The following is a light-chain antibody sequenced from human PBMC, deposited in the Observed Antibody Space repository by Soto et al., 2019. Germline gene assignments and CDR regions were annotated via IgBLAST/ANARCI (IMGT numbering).Light chain of an antibody. V-gene: IGLV2-14*01. J-gene: IGLJ2*01. CDR3: SSYTTSTSFIL. CDR1: SSDIGNYDF. Sequence: QSALTQPASVSGSPGQSITISCTGTSSDIGNYDFVSWYRQVPGTAPKAMIYEVSSRPSGVSNRFSGSKSGNTASLTISGLQAEHEAYYYCSSYTTSTSFILFGGGTKLPVL. CDR2: EVS.